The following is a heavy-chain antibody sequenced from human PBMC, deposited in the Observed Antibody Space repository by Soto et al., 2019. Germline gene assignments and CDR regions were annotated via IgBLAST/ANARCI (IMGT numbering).Heavy chain of an antibody. Sequence: GGSLRLSCAASGFTFTNYAMHWVRQAPGKGLEWVAVISYDGNNKYFADSVKGRFIISRDNAKNTLFLQMDSLRPEDTAVYYCARDPYYYYNSSGYTFSFDPWGQGTLVTVSS. CDR2: ISYDGNNK. V-gene: IGHV3-30-3*01. CDR3: ARDPYYYYNSSGYTFSFDP. CDR1: GFTFTNYA. J-gene: IGHJ5*02. D-gene: IGHD3-22*01.